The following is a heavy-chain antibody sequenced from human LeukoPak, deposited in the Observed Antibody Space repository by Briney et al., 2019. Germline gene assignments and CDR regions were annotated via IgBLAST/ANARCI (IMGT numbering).Heavy chain of an antibody. Sequence: WGTLRLSCAVSGVSFSSNALSWCGQAPAKGLQWVSGISGIGGSTYYTDSVKGRFTISRDNSKNTLYLQMNSLRAEDTAVYNCAKTYYDVWSGYEHFDLWGRGTLVTVSS. D-gene: IGHD3-3*01. CDR3: AKTYYDVWSGYEHFDL. V-gene: IGHV3-23*01. CDR1: GVSFSSNA. CDR2: ISGIGGST. J-gene: IGHJ2*01.